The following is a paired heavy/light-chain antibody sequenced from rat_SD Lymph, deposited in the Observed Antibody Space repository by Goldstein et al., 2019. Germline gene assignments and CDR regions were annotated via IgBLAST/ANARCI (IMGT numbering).Heavy chain of an antibody. Sequence: EVQLVESGGGLVQPGRSLKLSCLASGFTFSNYGMNWIRQAPGKGLEWVASISSSSSYIYYADTVKGRFTISRDNAKNTLYLQMTSLRSEDTALYYCARHRGAMGITPFDYWGQGVMVTVSS. D-gene: IGHD1-9*01. CDR2: ISSSSSYI. V-gene: IGHV5-34*01. CDR3: ARHRGAMGITPFDY. CDR1: GFTFSNYG. J-gene: IGHJ2*01.
Light chain of an antibody. CDR3: LQHYSAPYT. Sequence: DIQVTQSPSSLLASLGERVTITCQTSQSISNNLNWYQQKPGQAPMLLIYYATSLQTGMPSRFSGQYSGRSFTLTITSLEPEDIANYFCLQHYSAPYTFGAGTKLELK. V-gene: IGKV22S4*01. CDR2: YAT. CDR1: QSISNN. J-gene: IGKJ2-3*01.